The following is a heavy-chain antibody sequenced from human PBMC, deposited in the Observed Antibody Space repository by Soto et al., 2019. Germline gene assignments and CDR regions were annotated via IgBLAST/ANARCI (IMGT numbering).Heavy chain of an antibody. D-gene: IGHD1-1*01. CDR3: ARNQLERRYYYYYYMDV. CDR1: GGSISIYY. V-gene: IGHV4-59*08. Sequence: SXTLSLTFTVSGGSISIYYWSWVRQPPVDGLEWIGYIYYSGSTNYNPSLKSRVTISVDSSKNQFSLKLSSVTAADTAVYYCARNQLERRYYYYYYMDVWGKGTTVTVSS. CDR2: IYYSGST. J-gene: IGHJ6*03.